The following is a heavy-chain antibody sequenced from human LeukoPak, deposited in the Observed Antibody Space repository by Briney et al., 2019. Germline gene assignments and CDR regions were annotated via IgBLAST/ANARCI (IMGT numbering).Heavy chain of an antibody. D-gene: IGHD5-12*01. CDR1: GFTFSSYA. V-gene: IGHV3-23*01. CDR3: ASNGIVATIDFDY. CDR2: VSGSGGRA. J-gene: IGHJ4*02. Sequence: GGSLRLSCAASGFTFSSYAMSWVRQAPGKGLEWVSAVSGSGGRAYYADSVKGRFTISRDNSKNTLYLQMNSLRAEDTAVYYCASNGIVATIDFDYWGQGTLVTVSS.